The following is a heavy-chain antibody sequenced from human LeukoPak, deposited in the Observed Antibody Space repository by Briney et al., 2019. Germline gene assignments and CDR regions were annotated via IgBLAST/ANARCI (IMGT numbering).Heavy chain of an antibody. Sequence: PGGSLRLSCAASGFTFDTYAMSWVRQAPGKGLEWVSVISGSGDSTEYADSVKGRFIISRDNSRNTLSLQMNNLRAEDTATYYCARDTYYSGSYIWFDPRGQGTLVTVSS. D-gene: IGHD1-26*01. V-gene: IGHV3-23*01. CDR3: ARDTYYSGSYIWFDP. CDR1: GFTFDTYA. CDR2: ISGSGDST. J-gene: IGHJ5*02.